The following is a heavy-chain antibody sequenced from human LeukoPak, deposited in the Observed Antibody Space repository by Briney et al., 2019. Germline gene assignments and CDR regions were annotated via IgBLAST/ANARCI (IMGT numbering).Heavy chain of an antibody. CDR1: GLTVSSKY. Sequence: GGSLRLSCAASGLTVSSKYMSWVRQTPGKGPEWVSVIYSGGSTYYADSVKGRFTISRDNSRNTLYLQMYSLRVEDTAVYYCATVSMGGYYFDYWGQGTLVTVSS. CDR3: ATVSMGGYYFDY. D-gene: IGHD2/OR15-2a*01. CDR2: IYSGGST. J-gene: IGHJ4*02. V-gene: IGHV3-53*01.